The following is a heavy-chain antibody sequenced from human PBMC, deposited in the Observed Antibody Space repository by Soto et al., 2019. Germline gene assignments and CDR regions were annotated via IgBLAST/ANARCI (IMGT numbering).Heavy chain of an antibody. V-gene: IGHV3-23*01. CDR1: VFTFSSYA. Sequence: PGGSLRLSCASSVFTFSSYAMSWVRQAPGKGLEWVSAISGSGGSTYYADSVKGRFTISRDNSKNTLYLQMNSLRAEDTAVYYCAKEMGIAAARVYYYGMDVWGQGTTVTVSS. CDR2: ISGSGGST. CDR3: AKEMGIAAARVYYYGMDV. D-gene: IGHD6-13*01. J-gene: IGHJ6*02.